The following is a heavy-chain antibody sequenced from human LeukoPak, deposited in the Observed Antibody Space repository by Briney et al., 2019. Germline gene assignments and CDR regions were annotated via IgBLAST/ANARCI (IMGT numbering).Heavy chain of an antibody. CDR1: GFTFNIYT. D-gene: IGHD3-10*02. CDR2: ISSSRNYI. J-gene: IGHJ6*04. Sequence: GGSLRLSCAASGFTFNIYTMNWVRQAPGKGLEWVSSISSSRNYIYYADSVKRRFTISRDNAKNSLYLQMNSLRAEDTAVYYCAELGITMIGGVWGKGTTVTISS. V-gene: IGHV3-21*01. CDR3: AELGITMIGGV.